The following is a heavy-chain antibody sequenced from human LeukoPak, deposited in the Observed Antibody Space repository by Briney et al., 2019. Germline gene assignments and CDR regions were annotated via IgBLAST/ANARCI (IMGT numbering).Heavy chain of an antibody. CDR3: ARDSPSYDFWSGYPNY. Sequence: GGSLRLSCAASEFTFSSYAMHWVRQAPGKGLEWVAVISYDGSNKYYADSVKGRFTISRDNSKNTLYLQMNSLRAEDTAVYYCARDSPSYDFWSGYPNYWGQGTLVTVSS. J-gene: IGHJ4*02. V-gene: IGHV3-30-3*01. CDR1: EFTFSSYA. CDR2: ISYDGSNK. D-gene: IGHD3-3*01.